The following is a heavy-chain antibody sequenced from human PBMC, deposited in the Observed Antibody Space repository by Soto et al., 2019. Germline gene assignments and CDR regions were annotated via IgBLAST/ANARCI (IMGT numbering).Heavy chain of an antibody. CDR1: GFTFSSYW. D-gene: IGHD3-22*01. CDR3: ARARGPYYYDSSGYPESLDS. Sequence: GGSLRLSCAASGFTFSSYWMSWVRQAPGKGLEWVANIKQDGSEKYYVDSVKGRFTISRDNAKNSLYLQMNSLRAEDTAVYYCARARGPYYYDSSGYPESLDSRGPGPLVTVSS. CDR2: IKQDGSEK. V-gene: IGHV3-7*01. J-gene: IGHJ5*01.